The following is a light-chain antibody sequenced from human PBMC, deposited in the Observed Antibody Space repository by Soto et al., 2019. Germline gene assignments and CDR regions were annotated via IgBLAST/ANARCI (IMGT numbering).Light chain of an antibody. Sequence: PGDRATLSCRASQSVRSXYFAXYQXKXGXXXRXXXFGVSTRATAIPDRFSGSGYGTDFTLTISRLEPEDFALYYCQQYGNSPLTFGGGNKVDI. CDR2: GVS. CDR1: QSVRSXY. V-gene: IGKV3-20*01. CDR3: QQYGNSPLT. J-gene: IGKJ4*01.